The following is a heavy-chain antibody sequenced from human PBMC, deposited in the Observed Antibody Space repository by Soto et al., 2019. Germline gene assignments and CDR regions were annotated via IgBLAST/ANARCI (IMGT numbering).Heavy chain of an antibody. V-gene: IGHV3-48*01. CDR1: GFTFSSYS. J-gene: IGHJ6*03. CDR3: ASAASRYYYYMDV. CDR2: ISSSSSTI. Sequence: EVQLVESGGGLVQPGGSLRLSCAASGFTFSSYSMNWVRQAPGKGLEWVSYISSSSSTIYYADSVKGRFTSSRDNAKNSLYLQMNSLRAEDTAVYYCASAASRYYYYMDVWGKGATVTVSS. D-gene: IGHD6-25*01.